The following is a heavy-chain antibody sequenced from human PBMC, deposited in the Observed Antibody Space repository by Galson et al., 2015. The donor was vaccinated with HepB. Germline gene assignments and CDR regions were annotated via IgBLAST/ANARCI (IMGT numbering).Heavy chain of an antibody. D-gene: IGHD5-24*01. V-gene: IGHV4-34*01. CDR2: INHSGST. Sequence: ETLSLTCAVYGGSFSGYYWSWIRQPPGKGLEWIGEINHSGSTNYNPSLKSRVTISVDTSKNQFSLKLSSVTAADTAVYYCARGRRWLQFSLDYWGQGTLVTVSS. J-gene: IGHJ4*02. CDR3: ARGRRWLQFSLDY. CDR1: GGSFSGYY.